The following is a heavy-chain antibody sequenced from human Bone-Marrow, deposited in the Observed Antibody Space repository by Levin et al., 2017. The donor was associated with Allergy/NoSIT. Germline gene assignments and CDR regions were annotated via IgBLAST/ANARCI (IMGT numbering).Heavy chain of an antibody. CDR2: IIYTGST. J-gene: IGHJ5*01. Sequence: SETLSLTCTVSGASINNHFWTWIRQPPGKGLEWLGYIIYTGSTNYNPSLKSRLTISVDTSKNQFSLKLTSVSASDPAVYYCARGRIPGSGAVRSRGMGFDSWGQGTLVTVSS. CDR1: GASINNHF. V-gene: IGHV4-59*11. CDR3: ARGRIPGSGAVRSRGMGFDS. D-gene: IGHD3-3*01.